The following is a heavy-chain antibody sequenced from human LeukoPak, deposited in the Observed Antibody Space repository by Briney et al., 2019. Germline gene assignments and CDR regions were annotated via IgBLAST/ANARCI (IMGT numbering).Heavy chain of an antibody. CDR1: GYSFPNYW. J-gene: IGHJ4*02. V-gene: IGHV5-51*01. D-gene: IGHD2/OR15-2a*01. Sequence: GGSLKISCQGSGYSFPNYWIAWVRQLPGKGLEWMGSIHPGDSETRYNPSIQGQFNISIDKSLSSAYLQWSSLKAADTGMYYCARFSYRLSFDSWGQGALITVS. CDR3: ARFSYRLSFDS. CDR2: IHPGDSET.